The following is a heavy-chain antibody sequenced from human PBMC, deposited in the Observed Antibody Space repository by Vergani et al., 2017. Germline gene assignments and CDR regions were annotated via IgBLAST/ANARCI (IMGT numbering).Heavy chain of an antibody. CDR2: ISWNSGSI. CDR1: GFTFDDYA. J-gene: IGHJ4*02. CDR3: AKAAGGWIDY. V-gene: IGHV3-9*01. Sequence: EVQLVESGGGLVQPGRSLRLSCAGSGFTFDDYAMHWVRQAPGKGLEWVSGISWNSGSIGYADSVKGRFTISRDNAKNSLYLQMNSLRGEDTAFYYCAKAAGGWIDYWGQGTLVTVSS. D-gene: IGHD6-19*01.